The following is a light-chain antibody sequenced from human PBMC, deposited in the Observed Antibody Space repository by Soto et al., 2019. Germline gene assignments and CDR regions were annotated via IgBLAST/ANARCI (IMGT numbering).Light chain of an antibody. CDR1: SSNIGNYY. CDR3: GSWDSNLRGVV. V-gene: IGLV1-51*01. CDR2: DNT. Sequence: QSALTQPPSVSAAPGQKVTISCSGTSSNIGNYYVSWYQQFPGTVPKLLIYDNTQRPSGIPDRFSASKSGASATLDITGLQTGDEADYYCGSWDSNLRGVVFGGGTKLTVL. J-gene: IGLJ2*01.